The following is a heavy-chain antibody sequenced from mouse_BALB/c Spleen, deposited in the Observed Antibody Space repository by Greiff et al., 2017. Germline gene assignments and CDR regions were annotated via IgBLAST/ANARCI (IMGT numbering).Heavy chain of an antibody. CDR2: ISYSGST. CDR3: AMSDYDRKKTWFAY. CDR1: GYSITSDYA. J-gene: IGHJ3*01. D-gene: IGHD2-4*01. V-gene: IGHV3-2*02. Sequence: EVQLQESGPGPVKPSQSLSLTCTVTGYSITSDYAWNWIRQFPGNKLEWMGYISYSGSTSYNPSLKSRISITRDTSKNQFFLQLNSVTTEDTATYYCAMSDYDRKKTWFAYWGQGTLVTVSA.